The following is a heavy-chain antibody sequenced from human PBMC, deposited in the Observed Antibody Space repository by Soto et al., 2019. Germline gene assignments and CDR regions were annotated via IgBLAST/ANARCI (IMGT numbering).Heavy chain of an antibody. D-gene: IGHD2-15*01. CDR2: ISYSGST. Sequence: SETLSLTCTVSGGSISSGDFYWSWIRQPPGRGLEWIGYISYSGSTYYNTSLKSRVTISVDTSKNQFSLKLNSVTAADTAVYYCARGGPTGGSYKYNWSDPWGQGTLVTVSS. J-gene: IGHJ5*02. CDR1: GGSISSGDFY. V-gene: IGHV4-30-4*01. CDR3: ARGGPTGGSYKYNWSDP.